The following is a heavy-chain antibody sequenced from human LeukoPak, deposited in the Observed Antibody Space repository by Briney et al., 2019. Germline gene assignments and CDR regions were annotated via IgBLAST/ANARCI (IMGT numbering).Heavy chain of an antibody. J-gene: IGHJ4*02. CDR3: AKDYGSGSYSSYYFDY. D-gene: IGHD3-10*01. CDR1: GDSVSSNSAA. Sequence: PSQTLSLTCAISGDSVSSNSAAWNWIRQSPSRGLEWLGRTYYRSKWYNDYAVSVKSRITINPDTSKNQFSLQLNSVTPEDTAVYYCAKDYGSGSYSSYYFDYWGQGTLVTVSS. V-gene: IGHV6-1*01. CDR2: TYYRSKWYN.